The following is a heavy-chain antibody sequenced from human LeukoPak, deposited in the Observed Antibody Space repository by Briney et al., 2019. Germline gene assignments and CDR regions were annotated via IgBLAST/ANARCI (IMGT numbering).Heavy chain of an antibody. J-gene: IGHJ4*02. D-gene: IGHD3-9*01. CDR2: IKTKIDGGTT. Sequence: PGGSLRLSCAGSGFVFRNAYMGWVRQAPGKGLEWVGHIKTKIDGGTTDYAAPVKGRFTISRDDSKNTVFLLMSESKSEDTALYFCTSTHYDISTGYYHPPDYWGQGTLVTVSS. CDR3: TSTHYDISTGYYHPPDY. CDR1: GFVFRNAY. V-gene: IGHV3-15*01.